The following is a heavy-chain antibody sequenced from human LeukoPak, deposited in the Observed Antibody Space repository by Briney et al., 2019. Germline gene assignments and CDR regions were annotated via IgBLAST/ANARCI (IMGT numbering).Heavy chain of an antibody. V-gene: IGHV4-39*07. CDR3: ARSRLVVGALDY. J-gene: IGHJ4*02. CDR1: GGSISSSYSY. CDR2: IYYSGST. D-gene: IGHD1-26*01. Sequence: SETLSLTCTVSGGSISSSYSYWGWIRQPPGKGLEWIGNIYYSGSTYYNPSLKSRVTISVDTSKNHFSLKLNSVTAADTAVYYCARSRLVVGALDYWGQGTLVTVSS.